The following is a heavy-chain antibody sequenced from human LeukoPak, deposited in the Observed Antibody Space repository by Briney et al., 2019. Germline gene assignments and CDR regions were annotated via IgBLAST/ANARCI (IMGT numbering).Heavy chain of an antibody. CDR1: RFTFRNHG. CDR2: IWYDGSDT. Sequence: GRSLRLSCAASRFTFRNHGMHWVRQAPAKGLEWVAVIWYDGSDTYYTDSVKGRFTISRDNSKNTLYLQMNSLRVEDTAVYYCARDRSLRYFDYWGQGTVVTVSS. J-gene: IGHJ4*02. CDR3: ARDRSLRYFDY. V-gene: IGHV3-33*01.